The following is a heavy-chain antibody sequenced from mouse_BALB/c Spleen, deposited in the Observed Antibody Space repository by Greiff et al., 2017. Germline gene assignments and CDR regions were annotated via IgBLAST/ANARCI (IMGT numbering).Heavy chain of an antibody. CDR1: GYTFTSYW. CDR3: AKTDAMDY. Sequence: QVQLQQSGAELARPGASVKMSCKASGYTFTSYWMHWVKQRPGQGLEWIGYINPSTGYTEYNQKFKDKATLTVDKSSSTAYIQLSSLTSEDSAVYYCAKTDAMDYWGQGTSVTVSS. V-gene: IGHV1-4*01. J-gene: IGHJ4*01. CDR2: INPSTGYT.